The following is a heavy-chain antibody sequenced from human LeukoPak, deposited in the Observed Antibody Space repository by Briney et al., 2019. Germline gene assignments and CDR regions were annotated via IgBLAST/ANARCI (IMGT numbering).Heavy chain of an antibody. V-gene: IGHV1-2*02. Sequence: ASVKVSCKASGYIFTSYGISWVRQAPGQGLEWMGWINPNSGGTNYAQKFQGRATMTNDTSISTAYMELSRLTSDDTAVYYCTRGGWLVKWGQGTLVTVSS. J-gene: IGHJ4*02. CDR3: TRGGWLVK. CDR1: GYIFTSYG. CDR2: INPNSGGT. D-gene: IGHD6-19*01.